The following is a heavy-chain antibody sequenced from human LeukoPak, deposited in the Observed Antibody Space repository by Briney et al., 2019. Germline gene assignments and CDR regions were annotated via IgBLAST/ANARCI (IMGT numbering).Heavy chain of an antibody. V-gene: IGHV3-48*04. D-gene: IGHD2-15*01. CDR1: GFTFSSYT. J-gene: IGHJ4*02. CDR2: ISSSSNAI. CDR3: ATVRSFDSRDFDC. Sequence: GGSLRLSCAASGFTFSSYTMNWVRQAPGKGLEWVSCISSSSNAIYNADSVKGRFTISRDNAKNSLYLQMNSLRAEDTAVYYCATVRSFDSRDFDCWGQETLVTVSS.